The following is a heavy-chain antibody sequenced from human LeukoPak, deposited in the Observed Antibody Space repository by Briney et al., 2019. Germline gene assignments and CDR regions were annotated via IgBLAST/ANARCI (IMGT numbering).Heavy chain of an antibody. CDR1: GFTFTSYS. Sequence: GGSLTLSCAVSGFTFTSYSSNWVRQAPGKGLEWVSTISGGDGSTYYAHSAKGRYTISRDNSQNPLSLQVNGLRAEDTAVYYCAKGRKWDGTSFDYWGQGTLVTVSS. CDR2: ISGGDGST. V-gene: IGHV3-23*01. CDR3: AKGRKWDGTSFDY. J-gene: IGHJ4*02. D-gene: IGHD1-26*01.